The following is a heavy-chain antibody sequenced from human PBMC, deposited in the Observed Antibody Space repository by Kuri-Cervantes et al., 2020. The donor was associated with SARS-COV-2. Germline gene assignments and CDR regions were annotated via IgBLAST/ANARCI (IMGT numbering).Heavy chain of an antibody. CDR3: ARDQGITGTLGDY. Sequence: ASVKVSCKASGYTFTSYDINWVRQAPGQGLGWMGWINPNSGGTNYAQKFQGRVTMTRDTSISTAYMELSRLRSEDTAVYYCARDQGITGTLGDYWGQGTLVTVSS. CDR1: GYTFTSYD. V-gene: IGHV1-2*02. CDR2: INPNSGGT. J-gene: IGHJ4*02. D-gene: IGHD1-20*01.